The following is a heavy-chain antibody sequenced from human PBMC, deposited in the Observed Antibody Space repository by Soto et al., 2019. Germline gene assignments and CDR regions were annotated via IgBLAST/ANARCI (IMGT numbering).Heavy chain of an antibody. CDR2: ISYDGSNK. CDR1: GFTFSSYA. CDR3: ARDRDYYYGMDV. J-gene: IGHJ6*02. Sequence: QVQLVESGGGVVQPGRSLRLSCAASGFTFSSYAMHWVRQAPGKGLEWVAVISYDGSNKYYADSVKGRFTISRDNSKNTLYLQMTSLRAEDTAVYYCARDRDYYYGMDVWGQGTTVTVSS. V-gene: IGHV3-30-3*01.